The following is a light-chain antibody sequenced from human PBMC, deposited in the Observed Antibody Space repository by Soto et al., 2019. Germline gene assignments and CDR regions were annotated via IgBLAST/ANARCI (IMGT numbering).Light chain of an antibody. J-gene: IGKJ1*01. CDR3: QQYGSWT. V-gene: IGKV3-20*01. CDR1: ETISSDK. CDR2: GTF. Sequence: EIVLTQSPGTLSVSPGERATLSCRASETISSDKLAWYQQKPGQPPSHLIYGTFSRATDIPDRFSGSGSGTDFTLTISRLEPEDSAIYYCQQYGSWTFGQGTKVEI.